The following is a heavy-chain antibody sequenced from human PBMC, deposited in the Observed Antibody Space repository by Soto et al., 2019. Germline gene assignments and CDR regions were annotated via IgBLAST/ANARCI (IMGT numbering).Heavy chain of an antibody. CDR2: ISAYNGNT. CDR1: GYTFTSYG. Sequence: QVQLVQSGAEVKKPGASVKVSCKASGYTFTSYGISWVRQSPGQGLEWMGWISAYNGNTNYAQKLQGRVTMTTDTSTSTAYMELRSLRSDDTAVYSCARAPPDRGGYSGYGHRFDPWGQGTLVTVSS. V-gene: IGHV1-18*04. J-gene: IGHJ5*02. D-gene: IGHD5-12*01. CDR3: ARAPPDRGGYSGYGHRFDP.